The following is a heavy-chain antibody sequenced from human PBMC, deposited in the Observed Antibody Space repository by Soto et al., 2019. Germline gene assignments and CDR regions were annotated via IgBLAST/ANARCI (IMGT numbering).Heavy chain of an antibody. D-gene: IGHD2-21*02. CDR1: GGSISSGGYY. CDR2: IYYSGST. V-gene: IGHV4-39*01. J-gene: IGHJ5*02. CDR3: ARHPSDFWFDP. Sequence: PSETLSLTCTVSGGSISSGGYYWSWIRQHPGKGLEWIGRIYYSGSTYYNPSLKSRVTVSVDTSKNQFSLKLSSVTAVDTAVYYCARHPSDFWFDPWGQGTLVTAPQ.